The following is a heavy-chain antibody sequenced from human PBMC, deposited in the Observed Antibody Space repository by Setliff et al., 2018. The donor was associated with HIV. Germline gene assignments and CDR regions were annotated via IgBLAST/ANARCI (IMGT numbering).Heavy chain of an antibody. J-gene: IGHJ4*02. CDR1: GAPFSGFY. CDR3: ARRRGPMVRGVDPSPSYYLDY. D-gene: IGHD3-10*01. CDR2: INYSRVT. Sequence: PSKTLSLTCAVYGAPFSGFYWSWIRQTPGRGLEWIGEINYSRVTNYNPSLKSRVTISVDTSKNQFSLRMTSVRAGDTAVYYCARRRGPMVRGVDPSPSYYLDYWGQGTRVTVSS. V-gene: IGHV4-34*01.